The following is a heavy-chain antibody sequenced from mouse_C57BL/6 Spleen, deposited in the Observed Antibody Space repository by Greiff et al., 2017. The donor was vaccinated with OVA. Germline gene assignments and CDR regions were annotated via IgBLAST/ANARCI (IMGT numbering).Heavy chain of an antibody. J-gene: IGHJ2*01. D-gene: IGHD2-4*01. CDR1: GFTFSDYG. CDR3: ASEDDYSYYFDY. Sequence: EVQLVESGGGLVKPGGSLKLSCAASGFTFSDYGMHWVRQAPEKGLEWVAYISSGSSTIYYADTVKGRFTISRDNAKNTLFLQMTRLRSTDTATYYCASEDDYSYYFDYWGQGTTLTVSS. CDR2: ISSGSSTI. V-gene: IGHV5-17*01.